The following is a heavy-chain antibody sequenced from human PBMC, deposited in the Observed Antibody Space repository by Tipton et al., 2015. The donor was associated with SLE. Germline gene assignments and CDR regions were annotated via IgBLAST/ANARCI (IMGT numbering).Heavy chain of an antibody. D-gene: IGHD3-9*01. CDR2: IKQDETED. V-gene: IGHV3-7*01. CDR3: ARVGGDYDFLTGLDF. CDR1: GFTFSNYW. J-gene: IGHJ3*01. Sequence: GSLRLSCAASGFTFSNYWMSWVRQAPGKGLEWVANIKQDETEDYYVDSVKGRFTISRDNGKHSLYLEMNTLRAEDTAVYYCARVGGDYDFLTGLDFWGQGTMVTVSS.